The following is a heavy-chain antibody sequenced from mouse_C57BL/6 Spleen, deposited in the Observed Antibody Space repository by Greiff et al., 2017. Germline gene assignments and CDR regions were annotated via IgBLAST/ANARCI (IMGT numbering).Heavy chain of an antibody. CDR1: GYTFTSYW. Sequence: QVQLQQPGAELVMPGASVKLSCTASGYTFTSYWMHWVKQRPGQGLEWIGEIDPSDSYTNYTQKFKGKSTLTVDKSSSTAYMQLSSLTSADSAVYNWARDCYAMDYWGQGTSVTVSS. CDR3: ARDCYAMDY. J-gene: IGHJ4*01. V-gene: IGHV1-69*01. CDR2: IDPSDSYT.